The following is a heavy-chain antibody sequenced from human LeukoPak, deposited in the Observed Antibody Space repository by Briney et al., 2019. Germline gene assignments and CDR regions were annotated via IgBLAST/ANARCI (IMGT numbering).Heavy chain of an antibody. CDR2: ISSGSSTT. V-gene: IGHV3-48*02. Sequence: GGSLRLSCAATGFTFSPLGMNWVRQAPGRGLEWVSYISSGSSTTYYADSVKGRFTISRDNAKNSLYLQVNSLRDEDTAVYYCARGRGLTLSYHYFDYWGQGTLVTVSS. CDR3: ARGRGLTLSYHYFDY. J-gene: IGHJ4*02. D-gene: IGHD3-10*01. CDR1: GFTFSPLG.